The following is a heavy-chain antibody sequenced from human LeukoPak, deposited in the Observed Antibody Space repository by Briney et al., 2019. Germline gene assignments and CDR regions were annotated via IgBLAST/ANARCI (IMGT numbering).Heavy chain of an antibody. J-gene: IGHJ6*03. CDR3: ARGYYDILTGYSRSYYYYYYMDV. V-gene: IGHV4-59*01. CDR2: IYYSGST. CDR1: GGSISSYY. Sequence: SETLSLTCTVSGGSISSYYWSWIRQPPGKGLEWIGYIYYSGSTNYNPSLKSRVTISVDTSKNQFSLKLSSVTAADTAVYYCARGYYDILTGYSRSYYYYYYMDVWGKGTTVTVSS. D-gene: IGHD3-9*01.